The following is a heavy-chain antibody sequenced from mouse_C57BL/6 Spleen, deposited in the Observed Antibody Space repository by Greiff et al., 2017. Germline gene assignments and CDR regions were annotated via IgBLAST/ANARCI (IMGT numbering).Heavy chain of an antibody. CDR2: INPNNGGT. Sequence: VQLQQSGPELVKPGASVKISCKASGYTFTDYYMNWVKQSHGKSLEWIGDINPNNGGTSYNQKFKGKATLTVDKYSSTAYMELRSLTSEDSAVYYCARRCSHYGYGEGSAYWGQGTLVTVSA. CDR3: ARRCSHYGYGEGSAY. D-gene: IGHD2-2*01. V-gene: IGHV1-26*01. J-gene: IGHJ3*01. CDR1: GYTFTDYY.